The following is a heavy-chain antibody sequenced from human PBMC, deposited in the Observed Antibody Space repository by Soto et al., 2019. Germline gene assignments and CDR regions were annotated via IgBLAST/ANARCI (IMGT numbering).Heavy chain of an antibody. CDR1: GGSISSGYYY. CDR2: INHSGIT. Sequence: PXETLSLPCTVSGGSISSGYYYWSWIRQPPGKVLEWIGEINHSGITNYNPSLKSRVIISLETSKNQFSLILTSVTAADTAVYYCARDPSARHDSSGYRYWYFDIWGRGTLVTVSS. J-gene: IGHJ2*01. V-gene: IGHV4-39*07. CDR3: ARDPSARHDSSGYRYWYFDI. D-gene: IGHD3-22*01.